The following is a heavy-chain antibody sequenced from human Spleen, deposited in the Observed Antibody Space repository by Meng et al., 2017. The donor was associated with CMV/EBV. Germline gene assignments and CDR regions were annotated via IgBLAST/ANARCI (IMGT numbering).Heavy chain of an antibody. CDR3: ARGGALWFGADY. V-gene: IGHV3-53*01. CDR1: GFTVSSNY. CDR2: IYSGGST. Sequence: GGSLRLSCAASGFTVSSNYMSWVRQAPGKGLEWVSVIYSGGSTYYADSVKGRFTISRDNSKNTLYLQMNSLRVEDTAVYYCARGGALWFGADYWGQGTLVTVSS. J-gene: IGHJ4*02. D-gene: IGHD3-10*01.